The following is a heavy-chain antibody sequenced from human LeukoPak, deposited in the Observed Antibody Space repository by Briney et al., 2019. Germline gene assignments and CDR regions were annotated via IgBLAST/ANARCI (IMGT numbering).Heavy chain of an antibody. V-gene: IGHV3-64*02. D-gene: IGHD1-26*01. CDR3: ARVGGSYIFDD. J-gene: IGHJ4*02. CDR1: GFTFSSYA. Sequence: GGSLRLSCAASGFTFSSYAMHWVRQAPGKGLEYVSAISSNGGSTYYADSVKGRFTISRDNSKNTLYLQMGSLRAEDMAVYYCARVGGSYIFDDWGQGTLVTVSS. CDR2: ISSNGGST.